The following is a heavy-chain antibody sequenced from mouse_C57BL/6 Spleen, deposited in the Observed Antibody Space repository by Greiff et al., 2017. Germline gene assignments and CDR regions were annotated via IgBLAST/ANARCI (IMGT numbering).Heavy chain of an antibody. CDR3: ARSRGAAQNYFEY. V-gene: IGHV1-52*01. D-gene: IGHD3-2*02. CDR2: IDPSDSET. Sequence: QVQLQQPGAELVRPGSSVKLSCKASGYTFTSYWMHWVKQRPIQGLEWIGNIDPSDSETHYNQKFKDKATLTVDKSSSTAYMQLSSLTSEDSAVYYCARSRGAAQNYFEYWGQGTTLTVSS. CDR1: GYTFTSYW. J-gene: IGHJ2*01.